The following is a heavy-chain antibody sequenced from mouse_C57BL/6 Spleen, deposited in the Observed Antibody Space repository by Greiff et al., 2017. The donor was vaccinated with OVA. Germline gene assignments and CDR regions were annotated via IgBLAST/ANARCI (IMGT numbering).Heavy chain of an antibody. CDR3: TRGIFDYDGGFVY. J-gene: IGHJ3*01. Sequence: DVHLVESGEGLVKPGGSLKLSCAASGFTFSSYAMSWVRQTPEKRLEWVAYISSGGDYIYYADTVKGRFTISRDNARNTLYLQMSSLKCEDTAMYYCTRGIFDYDGGFVYWGQGTLVTVSA. CDR2: ISSGGDYI. V-gene: IGHV5-9-1*02. D-gene: IGHD2-4*01. CDR1: GFTFSSYA.